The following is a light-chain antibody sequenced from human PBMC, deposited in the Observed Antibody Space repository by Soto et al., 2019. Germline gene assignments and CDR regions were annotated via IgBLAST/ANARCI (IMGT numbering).Light chain of an antibody. CDR2: AAS. V-gene: IGKV1-39*01. Sequence: DIQITQSPSSLSASLGDRVTITCRASQSISSYLNWYQQKPGKAPKLLIYAASSLQSGVPSRFSGSGSGTDFTLAISSLQPEDSATYYCLQDINYPWTFGQGTKVDIK. CDR1: QSISSY. J-gene: IGKJ1*01. CDR3: LQDINYPWT.